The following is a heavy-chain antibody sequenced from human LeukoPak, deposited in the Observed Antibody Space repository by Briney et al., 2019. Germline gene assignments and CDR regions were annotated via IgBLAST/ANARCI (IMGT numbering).Heavy chain of an antibody. CDR1: GGSFSGYY. J-gene: IGHJ4*02. CDR2: INHSGST. Sequence: SETLSLTCAVYGGSFSGYYWSWIRQPPGKGLEWIGEINHSGSTNYNPSLKSRVTISVDTSKNQFSLKLSSVTAADTAVYYCARPTVSRRGPLGYWGQGTLVTVSS. D-gene: IGHD3-10*01. V-gene: IGHV4-34*01. CDR3: ARPTVSRRGPLGY.